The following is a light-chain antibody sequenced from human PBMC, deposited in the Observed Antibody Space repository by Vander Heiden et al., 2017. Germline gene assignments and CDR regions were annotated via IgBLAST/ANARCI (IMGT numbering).Light chain of an antibody. V-gene: IGLV2-14*01. J-gene: IGLJ1*01. Sequence: QSALTPPASVSGSPGQSITIPCTGTSSDIGDHDHVSWYQQHPGKVPKVIIYEVSKRPSGVSNRFSGSKSGNTASLTISGLQAEDDADYYCCSYTRSSTLVFGTGTKVTAL. CDR3: CSYTRSSTLV. CDR1: SSDIGDHDH. CDR2: EVS.